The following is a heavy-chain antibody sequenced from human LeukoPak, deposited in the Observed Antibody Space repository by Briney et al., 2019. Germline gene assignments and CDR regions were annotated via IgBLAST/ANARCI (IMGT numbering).Heavy chain of an antibody. CDR3: ARSRYNGNYDLLFDP. J-gene: IGHJ5*02. D-gene: IGHD1-7*01. Sequence: SETLSLTCTVSSGSISSDYWSWLRQPPGKGLEWIGYIYYSGTTNYNPSLKSRVTISVETSKNQFSLKLSSVTGADTAVYYCARSRYNGNYDLLFDPWGQGTLVTVSS. CDR2: IYYSGTT. CDR1: SGSISSDY. V-gene: IGHV4-59*01.